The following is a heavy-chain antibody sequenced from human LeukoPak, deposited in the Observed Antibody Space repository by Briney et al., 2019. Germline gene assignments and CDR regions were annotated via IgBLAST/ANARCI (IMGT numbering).Heavy chain of an antibody. D-gene: IGHD2-15*01. CDR2: INSDGSST. CDR1: GFTFSSYW. CDR3: ARDPSQYCSGGSCHQTYNWFDP. Sequence: GGSLRLSCAASGFTFSSYWMHWVRQAPGKGLVWVSRINSDGSSTSYADSVKGRFTISRDNAKNTLYLQMNSLRAEDTAVYYCARDPSQYCSGGSCHQTYNWFDPWGQGTLVTVSS. V-gene: IGHV3-74*01. J-gene: IGHJ5*02.